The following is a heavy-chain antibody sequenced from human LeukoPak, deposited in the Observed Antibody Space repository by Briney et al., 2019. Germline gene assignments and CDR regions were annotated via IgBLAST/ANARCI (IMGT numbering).Heavy chain of an antibody. CDR1: GGSISSGSYY. D-gene: IGHD6-13*01. J-gene: IGHJ6*02. CDR3: ARVAAGPWYYYGMDV. Sequence: TLSLTCTVSGGSISSGSYYRSWIRQPAGKGLEWIGRIYTSGSTNYNPSLKSRVTISVDTSKNQFSLKLSSVTAADTAVYYCARVAAGPWYYYGMDVWGQGTTVTVSS. CDR2: IYTSGST. V-gene: IGHV4-61*02.